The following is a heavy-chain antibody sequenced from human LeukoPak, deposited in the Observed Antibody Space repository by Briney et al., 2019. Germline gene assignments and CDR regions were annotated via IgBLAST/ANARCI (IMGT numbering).Heavy chain of an antibody. Sequence: GGSLRLSCAASGFTFSNYVIHWVRQAPGKGPEWVAFIRYDGSDKYYADSVKGRFTISRDNSKNTLSLQMNSLRPEDTAAYYCAKGRDYYFDYWGQGTLVTVSS. J-gene: IGHJ4*02. V-gene: IGHV3-30*02. CDR1: GFTFSNYV. D-gene: IGHD3/OR15-3a*01. CDR2: IRYDGSDK. CDR3: AKGRDYYFDY.